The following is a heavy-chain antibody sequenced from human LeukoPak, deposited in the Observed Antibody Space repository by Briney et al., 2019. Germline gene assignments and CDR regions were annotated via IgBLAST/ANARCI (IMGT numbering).Heavy chain of an antibody. CDR3: AKPDYGDYGYFDY. V-gene: IGHV3-30*18. D-gene: IGHD4-17*01. CDR1: GFTFSSYG. CDR2: ISYDGSNK. J-gene: IGHJ4*02. Sequence: GGSLRLSCAASGFTFSSYGMHWVRQAPGKGLEWVAVISYDGSNKYYADSVKGRFTISRDNSKNTLYLQMNSLRAEDTAVYYCAKPDYGDYGYFDYWGQGTLVTVSS.